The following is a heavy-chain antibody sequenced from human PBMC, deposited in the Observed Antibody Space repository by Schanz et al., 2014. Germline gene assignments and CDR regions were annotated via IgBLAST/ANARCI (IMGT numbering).Heavy chain of an antibody. CDR1: GYTFTSYG. CDR3: ARGGYSSGWYDRDIAHFDY. J-gene: IGHJ4*02. D-gene: IGHD6-19*01. V-gene: IGHV1-18*01. CDR2: INGYNGHT. Sequence: QVQLVQSGAEVKKPGASVKVSCKASGYTFTSYGISWVRQAPGQGLEWMGWINGYNGHTLYAQKFQGRVTSTADRSTSTAYMELSSLRSEDTAVYYCARGGYSSGWYDRDIAHFDYWGQGTLVNVSS.